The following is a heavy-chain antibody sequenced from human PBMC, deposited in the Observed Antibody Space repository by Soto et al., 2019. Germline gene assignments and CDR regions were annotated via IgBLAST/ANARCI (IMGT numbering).Heavy chain of an antibody. D-gene: IGHD3-22*01. Sequence: QVQLVQSGAEVKKPGSSVKVSCKASGGTFSSYAITWVRQAPGQGLEWMGGIIPSFVTANYAQKFQGRVPLTADESTSTAYMEVSSLISEDTAVYYCARDRHSSGYYAEIVDNCFDPWSKGTLVTVAA. CDR1: GGTFSSYA. CDR3: ARDRHSSGYYAEIVDNCFDP. V-gene: IGHV1-69*01. CDR2: IIPSFVTA. J-gene: IGHJ5*02.